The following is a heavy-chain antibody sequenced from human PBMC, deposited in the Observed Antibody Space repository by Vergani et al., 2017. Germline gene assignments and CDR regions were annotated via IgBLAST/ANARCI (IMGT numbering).Heavy chain of an antibody. Sequence: EVQLFESGGGLVQPGGSLRLSCAASGFTFSSYAMSLVRKAPGKGLEWVSAISGSGGSTYYAESVKGRLTISRDNSKNTLYLQMNSLRAGVTAVYFCAKDYDSRGYLYFDYWGQGTLVTVSS. CDR2: ISGSGGST. D-gene: IGHD3-22*01. CDR1: GFTFSSYA. J-gene: IGHJ4*02. V-gene: IGHV3-23*01. CDR3: AKDYDSRGYLYFDY.